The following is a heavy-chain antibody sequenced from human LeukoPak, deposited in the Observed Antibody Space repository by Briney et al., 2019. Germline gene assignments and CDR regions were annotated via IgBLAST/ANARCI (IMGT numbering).Heavy chain of an antibody. CDR1: GFTFSSYG. D-gene: IGHD4-17*01. CDR3: ARVTYGDYY. Sequence: GGSLRLSCAASGFTFSSYGMNWVRQAPGKGLEWVANMRQDGREKYYVDSVKGRFTISRDNAKNSLYLQMNSLSAEDTAVYYCARVTYGDYYWGQGTLVTVSS. CDR2: MRQDGREK. J-gene: IGHJ4*02. V-gene: IGHV3-7*05.